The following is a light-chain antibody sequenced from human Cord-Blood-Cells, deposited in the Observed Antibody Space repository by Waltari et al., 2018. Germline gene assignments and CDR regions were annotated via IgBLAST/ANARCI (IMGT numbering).Light chain of an antibody. CDR1: PSISNY. CDR3: QQYNSASFT. J-gene: IGKJ3*01. V-gene: IGKV1-27*01. CDR2: TAS. Sequence: EIQMTQSTSSLSVAVGDRVTITCRTSPSISNYLAWYQQKPGKGPKLLIYTASTLQSGVPSRFSGSGSGTEFTLTISSLQPDDFATYYCQQYNSASFTFGHGTKVDIK.